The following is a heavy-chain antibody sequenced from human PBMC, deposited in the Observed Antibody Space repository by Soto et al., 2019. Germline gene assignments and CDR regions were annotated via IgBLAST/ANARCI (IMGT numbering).Heavy chain of an antibody. CDR3: ARCDADGGWYLDYFDY. D-gene: IGHD6-19*01. J-gene: IGHJ4*02. CDR2: IYPGDSDT. V-gene: IGHV5-51*01. Sequence: PGESLKISCKGSGYSFTSYWIGWVRQMPGKGLEWMGIIYPGDSDTRYSPSFQGQVTSSADKSISTAYLQWSSLKASDTAMYYCARCDADGGWYLDYFDYWGQGTLVTVSS. CDR1: GYSFTSYW.